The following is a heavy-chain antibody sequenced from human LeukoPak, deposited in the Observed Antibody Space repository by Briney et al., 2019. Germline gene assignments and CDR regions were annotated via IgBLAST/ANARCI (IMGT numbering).Heavy chain of an antibody. V-gene: IGHV3-21*01. Sequence: GGSLRLSCAASGFTFSSYSMNWVRQAPGKGLEWVSSISSSSSYIYYADSVKGRFTISRDDAKNSLYLQMNSLRAEDTAVYYCARKDIQGPLDYWGQGTLVTVSS. CDR3: ARKDIQGPLDY. D-gene: IGHD2-15*01. J-gene: IGHJ4*02. CDR1: GFTFSSYS. CDR2: ISSSSSYI.